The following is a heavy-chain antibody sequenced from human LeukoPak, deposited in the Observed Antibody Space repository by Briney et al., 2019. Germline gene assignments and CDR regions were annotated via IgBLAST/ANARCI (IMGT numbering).Heavy chain of an antibody. CDR3: ARREDSSGYNFDY. J-gene: IGHJ4*02. Sequence: GGSLRLSCAASGFIFSTYSMNWVRQAPGKGLEWVSYISSGSNTIYYADSVKGRFTISRDNAKNSLYLQMNSLRAEDTAVYYCARREDSSGYNFDYWGQGTLVTVSS. CDR1: GFIFSTYS. D-gene: IGHD3-22*01. V-gene: IGHV3-48*04. CDR2: ISSGSNTI.